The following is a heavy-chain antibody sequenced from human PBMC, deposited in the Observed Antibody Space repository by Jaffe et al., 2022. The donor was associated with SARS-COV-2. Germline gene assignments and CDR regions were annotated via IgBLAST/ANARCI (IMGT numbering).Heavy chain of an antibody. CDR3: AGGRVTGPPAY. CDR1: GFTVSSNY. V-gene: IGHV3-53*01. CDR2: IYSGGSI. Sequence: EVQLVESGGGLIQPGGSLRLSCAASGFTVSSNYMSWVRQAPGKGLDWVSVIYSGGSIYYADSVKGRFTISRDTSKNTVYLQMNSLRAEDTAFYYCAGGRVTGPPAYWGQGTLVTVSS. J-gene: IGHJ4*02. D-gene: IGHD3-9*01.